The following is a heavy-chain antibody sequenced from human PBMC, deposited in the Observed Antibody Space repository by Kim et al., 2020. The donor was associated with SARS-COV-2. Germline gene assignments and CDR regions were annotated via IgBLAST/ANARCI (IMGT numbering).Heavy chain of an antibody. D-gene: IGHD4-4*01. CDR1: GFTFSSYA. J-gene: IGHJ3*02. CDR2: IWYDGSNK. V-gene: IGHV3-33*06. CDR3: AKQATVTTNAFDI. Sequence: GGSLRLSCAASGFTFSSYAMHWVRQAPGKGLEWVAVIWYDGSNKYYADSVKGRFTISRDNSKNTLYLQMNSLRAEDTAVYYCAKQATVTTNAFDIWGQGTMVTVSS.